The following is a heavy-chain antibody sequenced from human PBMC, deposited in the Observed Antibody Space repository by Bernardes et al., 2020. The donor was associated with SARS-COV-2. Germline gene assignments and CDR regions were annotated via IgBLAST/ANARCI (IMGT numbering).Heavy chain of an antibody. D-gene: IGHD6-13*01. CDR3: HAVPPPSSWYDPPMDV. CDR2: IWYDGSNK. Sequence: GGSLRLSCAASGFTFSSYGMHWVRQAPGKGLEWVAVIWYDGSNKYYADSVKGRFTISRDNSKNTLYLQMNSLRAEDTAVYYCHAVPPPSSWYDPPMDVWGQGTTVTVSS. CDR1: GFTFSSYG. J-gene: IGHJ6*02. V-gene: IGHV3-33*01.